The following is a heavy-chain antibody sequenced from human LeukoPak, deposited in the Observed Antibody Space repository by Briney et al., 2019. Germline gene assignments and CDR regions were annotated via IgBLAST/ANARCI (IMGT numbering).Heavy chain of an antibody. CDR3: ARRGEYCSGGSCYSDY. Sequence: GESLKISCKGSGYSFTSYWIGWVRQMPGKGLEWMGIIYPGDPDTRYSPSFQGQVTISADKSISTAYLQWSSLKASDTAMYYCARRGEYCSGGSCYSDYWGQGTLVTVSS. CDR2: IYPGDPDT. V-gene: IGHV5-51*01. D-gene: IGHD2-15*01. J-gene: IGHJ4*02. CDR1: GYSFTSYW.